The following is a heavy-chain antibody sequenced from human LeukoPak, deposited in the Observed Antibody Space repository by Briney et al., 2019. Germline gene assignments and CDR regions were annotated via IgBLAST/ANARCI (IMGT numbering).Heavy chain of an antibody. D-gene: IGHD3-22*01. V-gene: IGHV3-48*03. CDR1: GFTFSSYE. CDR3: ARVVGYYDSSGYLDY. J-gene: IGHJ4*02. Sequence: GGSLRLSCAASGFTFSSYEMNWVRQAPGKGLEWVSYISSSGSTIYYADSVKGRFTISRDNAKNSLYMQMNSLRAEDTAVYYCARVVGYYDSSGYLDYWGQGTLVTASS. CDR2: ISSSGSTI.